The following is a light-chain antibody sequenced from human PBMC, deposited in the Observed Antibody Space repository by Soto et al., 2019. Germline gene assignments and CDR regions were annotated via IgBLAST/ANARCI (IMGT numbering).Light chain of an antibody. J-gene: IGKJ5*01. CDR1: QGISSA. CDR3: QQFNSYPPSIT. V-gene: IGKV1-13*02. CDR2: DAS. Sequence: AIQLTQSPSSLSASVGDRVTITCRASQGISSALAWYQQKPGKAPKLLIYDASSLESGVPSRFSGSGSGTDFTLTFRSLQPEDFATYYCQQFNSYPPSITFGQGTRLEIK.